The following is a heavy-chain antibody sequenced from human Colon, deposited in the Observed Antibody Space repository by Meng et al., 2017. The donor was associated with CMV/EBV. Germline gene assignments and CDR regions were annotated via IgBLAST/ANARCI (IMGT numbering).Heavy chain of an antibody. V-gene: IGHV4-39*07. J-gene: IGHJ2*01. CDR3: ARMALHWYFDL. D-gene: IGHD5-24*01. CDR1: GDSISGRSYY. CDR2: IYYTGND. Sequence: ERVPGLVKPSQTLSLTCTVSGDSISGRSYYWGWLRQPPGKGLEWIASIYYTGNDYHNPSLKSRVTISIDTSNNQFSLRLTSVTAADTAVYYCARMALHWYFDLWGRGTLVTVSS.